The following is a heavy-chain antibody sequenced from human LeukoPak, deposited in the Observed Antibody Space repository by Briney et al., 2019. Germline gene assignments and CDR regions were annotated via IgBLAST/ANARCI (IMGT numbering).Heavy chain of an antibody. D-gene: IGHD3-22*01. CDR2: IIPIFGTA. CDR3: ARDATPYYYDSSGYSGLDY. J-gene: IGHJ4*02. CDR1: GGTFSSYA. Sequence: ASVKVSCKASGGTFSSYAISWVRQAPGQGLEWMGGIIPIFGTANYAQKFQGRVTITADESTSTAYMELSSLRSEDTAVYYCARDATPYYYDSSGYSGLDYWGQGTPVTVSS. V-gene: IGHV1-69*13.